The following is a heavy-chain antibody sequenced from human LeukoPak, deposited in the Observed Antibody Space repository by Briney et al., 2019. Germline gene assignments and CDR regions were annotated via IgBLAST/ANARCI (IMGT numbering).Heavy chain of an antibody. Sequence: SETLSLTCAVSGGSISSGGYSWSWIRQPPGKGLEWIGYIYHSGSTYYNPSLKSRVTISVDKSKNQFSLKLSSVTAADTAVYYCARLYFDWLLDSYYYYGMDVWGQGTTVTVSS. V-gene: IGHV4-30-2*01. J-gene: IGHJ6*02. CDR3: ARLYFDWLLDSYYYYGMDV. D-gene: IGHD3-9*01. CDR2: IYHSGST. CDR1: GGSISSGGYS.